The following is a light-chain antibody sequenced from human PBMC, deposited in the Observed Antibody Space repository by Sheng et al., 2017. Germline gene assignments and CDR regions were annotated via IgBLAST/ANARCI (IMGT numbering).Light chain of an antibody. V-gene: IGKV3-11*01. Sequence: EIVLTQSPATLSLSPGERATLSCRASQSVSSYLAWYQQKPGQAPKLLIFDASGLERGVPSRFSGSGSGTDFTLTISSLQPEDFATYYCQQYKSYLTFGGGTEVEIK. CDR1: QSVSSY. CDR3: QQYKSYLT. CDR2: DAS. J-gene: IGKJ4*01.